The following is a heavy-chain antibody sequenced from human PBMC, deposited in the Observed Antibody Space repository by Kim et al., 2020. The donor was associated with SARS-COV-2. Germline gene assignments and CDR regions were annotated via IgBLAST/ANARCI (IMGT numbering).Heavy chain of an antibody. J-gene: IGHJ5*02. V-gene: IGHV4-39*01. CDR2: IYYSGST. D-gene: IGHD1-7*01. CDR1: GGSISSSSYY. Sequence: SETLSLTCTVSGGSISSSSYYWGWIRQPPGKGLEWIGSIYYSGSTYYNPSLKSRVTISGDTSKNQFSLKLSSVTAADTAVYYCAGDLTGTLRNWFDPWGQGTLVTVSS. CDR3: AGDLTGTLRNWFDP.